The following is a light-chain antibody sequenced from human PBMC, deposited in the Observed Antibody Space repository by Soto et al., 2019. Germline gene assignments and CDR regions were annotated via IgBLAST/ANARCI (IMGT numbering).Light chain of an antibody. CDR1: QSIRSTS. CDR2: STS. Sequence: EIVLTQSPGTLSLSPGERATLSCRASQSIRSTSLAWYQQKPGQAPRLLIYSTSSRASGIPDRFSGSGSGTDFTLTISGLEPEDFAMYYCQQFDSSLWTFGQGTEVEIK. CDR3: QQFDSSLWT. V-gene: IGKV3-20*01. J-gene: IGKJ1*01.